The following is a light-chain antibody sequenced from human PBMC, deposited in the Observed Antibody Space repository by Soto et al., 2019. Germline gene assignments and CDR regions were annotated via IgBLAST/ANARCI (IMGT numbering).Light chain of an antibody. V-gene: IGLV2-8*01. J-gene: IGLJ2*01. CDR2: EVS. Sequence: QSVLTQPPSASGSPGQSVTISCTGTSSDVGGYNYVSWYQQHPGKAPKLMIYEVSKRPSGVPDRFSGSKSGNTASLTVSGLEAEDEDEYYCSSYAGSNNEGVFGGGTQLTVL. CDR1: SSDVGGYNY. CDR3: SSYAGSNNEGV.